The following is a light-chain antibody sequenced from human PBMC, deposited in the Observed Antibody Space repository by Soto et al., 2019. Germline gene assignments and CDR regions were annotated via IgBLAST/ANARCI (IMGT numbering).Light chain of an antibody. CDR3: QQSYRYLWT. V-gene: IGKV1-16*01. J-gene: IGKJ1*01. CDR2: SAS. Sequence: DIQMTQSPSSLSASVGDRVSITCRASQGISTYVGWYQQKPGKVPKSLIYSASSLQSGVPSRFSASGSGTELTLTISDTQPDDFATYYRQQSYRYLWTFGQGPKV. CDR1: QGISTY.